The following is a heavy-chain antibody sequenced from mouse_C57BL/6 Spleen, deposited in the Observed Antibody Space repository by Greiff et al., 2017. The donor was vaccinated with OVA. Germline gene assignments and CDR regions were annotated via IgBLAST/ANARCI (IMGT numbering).Heavy chain of an antibody. J-gene: IGHJ2*01. V-gene: IGHV5-9-1*02. CDR3: TRFYYSNPVYFDY. D-gene: IGHD2-5*01. CDR1: GFTFSSYA. CDR2: ISSGGDYI. Sequence: EVKLVESGEGLVKPGGSLKLSCAASGFTFSSYAMSWVRQTPEKRLEWVAYISSGGDYIYYADTVKGRFTISRDNARNTLYLQMSSLKSEDTAMYYCTRFYYSNPVYFDYWGQGTTLTVSS.